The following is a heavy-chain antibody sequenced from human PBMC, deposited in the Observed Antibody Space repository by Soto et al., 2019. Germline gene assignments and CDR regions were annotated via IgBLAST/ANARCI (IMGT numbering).Heavy chain of an antibody. V-gene: IGHV3-48*01. Sequence: GGSLRLSCAASGFTFSSYSMNWVRQAPGKGLEWVSYISSNSSTIYYADSVKGRFTISRDNAKNSLYLQMNSLRAEDTAVYYCARTDYGDYVGDYYYMDVWGKGTTVTVSS. CDR3: ARTDYGDYVGDYYYMDV. CDR1: GFTFSSYS. D-gene: IGHD4-17*01. CDR2: ISSNSSTI. J-gene: IGHJ6*03.